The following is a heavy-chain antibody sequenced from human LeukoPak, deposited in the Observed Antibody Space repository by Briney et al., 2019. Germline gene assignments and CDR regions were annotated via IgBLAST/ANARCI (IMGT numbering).Heavy chain of an antibody. Sequence: GGSRRLSCAASGFTFSDYYVHWVRKPPGKGLVWVSRFNSDGRDTTYVDSVKGRFTISRDNAKNTVYLQMNSLRAEDTAVYYCARSSRELGGYAPWELMPPFDYWGQGTLVTVSS. D-gene: IGHD1-7*01. J-gene: IGHJ4*02. CDR1: GFTFSDYY. CDR2: FNSDGRDT. V-gene: IGHV3-74*03. CDR3: ARSSRELGGYAPWELMPPFDY.